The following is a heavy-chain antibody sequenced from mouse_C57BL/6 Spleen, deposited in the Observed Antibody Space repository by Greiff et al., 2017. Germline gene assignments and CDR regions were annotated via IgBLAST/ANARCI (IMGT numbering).Heavy chain of an antibody. J-gene: IGHJ1*03. CDR2: FSNLAYSI. CDR3: ARRLPGDFDV. CDR1: GFTFSDYG. Sequence: EVKLMESGGGLVQPGGSLKLSCAASGFTFSDYGMAWVRQAPRKWPEWVAFFSNLAYSIYYADTVTGRFTISRENAKNTLYLEMSSLRSEDTAMYYCARRLPGDFDVWGTGTTVTVSS. D-gene: IGHD4-1*01. V-gene: IGHV5-15*04.